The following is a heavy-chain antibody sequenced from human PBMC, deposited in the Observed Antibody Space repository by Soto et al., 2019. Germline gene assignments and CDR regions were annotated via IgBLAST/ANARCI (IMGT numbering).Heavy chain of an antibody. J-gene: IGHJ3*01. V-gene: IGHV3-53*01. Sequence: GSLRLSCAASGLTVSGKKYVAWVRQAPGKGLEWVSALYDVDGSFYADSVKGRFTTSSDSSKTTVYLQMNGLRPDDTAVYYCATWHEREHAYDVWGQGTTVTVSS. CDR1: GLTVSGKKY. CDR3: ATWHEREHAYDV. CDR2: LYDVDGS. D-gene: IGHD1-1*01.